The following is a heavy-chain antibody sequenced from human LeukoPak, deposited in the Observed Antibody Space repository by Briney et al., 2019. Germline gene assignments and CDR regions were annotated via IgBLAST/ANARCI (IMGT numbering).Heavy chain of an antibody. J-gene: IGHJ4*02. D-gene: IGHD3-16*01. CDR2: ISYDGNDK. V-gene: IGHV3-30*18. CDR3: AKGLEGGGGFDY. CDR1: GFTFSNYG. Sequence: PGRSLRLSCAASGFTFSNYGIHWVRQAPGKGLEWVAVISYDGNDKYYADSVKGRFTISRDNSKNTQYLQMNSLRPEDTAVYYCAKGLEGGGGFDYWGQGTLVTVSS.